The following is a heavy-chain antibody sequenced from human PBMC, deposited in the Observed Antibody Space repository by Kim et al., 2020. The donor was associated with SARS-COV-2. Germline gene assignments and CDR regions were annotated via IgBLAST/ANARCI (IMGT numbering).Heavy chain of an antibody. Sequence: SVKVSCKASGGTFSSYAISWVRQAPGQGLEWMGRIIPILGIANYAQKLQGRVTITADKSTSTAYMELSSLKSEDTAVYYCATEPDIIVVPAAERNFVDYWGQGTLVTVSS. J-gene: IGHJ4*02. CDR2: IIPILGIA. V-gene: IGHV1-69*04. CDR3: ATEPDIIVVPAAERNFVDY. D-gene: IGHD2-2*01. CDR1: GGTFSSYA.